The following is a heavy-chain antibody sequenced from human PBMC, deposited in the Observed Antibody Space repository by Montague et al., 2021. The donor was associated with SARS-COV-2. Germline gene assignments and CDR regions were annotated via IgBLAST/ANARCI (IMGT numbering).Heavy chain of an antibody. V-gene: IGHV4-34*01. CDR3: ARGRQHINMVVVVVTGGEYYLDF. CDR1: DGSFSDYS. J-gene: IGHJ4*02. Sequence: SETLSLTCAVYDGSFSDYSWTWIRQPPGKGLEWIGEINHRGSTNYNPSLKSRVTISVDTSKNQFPLKMTSVTAADTAVYYCARGRQHINMVVVVVTGGEYYLDFWGQGTLVAVSS. CDR2: INHRGST. D-gene: IGHD3-22*01.